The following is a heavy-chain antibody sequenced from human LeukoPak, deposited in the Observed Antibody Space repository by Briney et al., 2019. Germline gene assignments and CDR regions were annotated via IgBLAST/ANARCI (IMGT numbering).Heavy chain of an antibody. V-gene: IGHV3-33*01. D-gene: IGHD3-22*01. CDR1: GFTFSNYG. CDR2: IWYDGSNK. J-gene: IGHJ4*02. Sequence: GGSLRLSCAASGFTFSNYGMHWVRQAPGKGLEWVAVIWYDGSNKYYADSVKGRFTISRDNPKNSLFLQMNSLRAEDTAVYYCARGGYYDSSGRNFDYWGQGTLVTVSS. CDR3: ARGGYYDSSGRNFDY.